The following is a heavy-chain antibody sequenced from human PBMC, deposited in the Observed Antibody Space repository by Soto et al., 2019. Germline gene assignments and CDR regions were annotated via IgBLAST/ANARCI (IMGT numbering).Heavy chain of an antibody. V-gene: IGHV1-3*01. CDR2: INAGNGNT. Sequence: ASVKVSCTASGYTFTSYALHWVRQAPGQRLEWMGWINAGNGNTKYSQKFQGRVTITRDTSASTAYMELSSLRSEDTAVYYCARVYTDYYGMDVWGQGTTVTVSS. D-gene: IGHD4-4*01. J-gene: IGHJ6*02. CDR3: ARVYTDYYGMDV. CDR1: GYTFTSYA.